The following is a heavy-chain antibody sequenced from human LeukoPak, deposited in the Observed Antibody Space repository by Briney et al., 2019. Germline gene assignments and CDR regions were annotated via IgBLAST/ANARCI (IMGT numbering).Heavy chain of an antibody. V-gene: IGHV3-33*01. CDR2: IWYDGSNK. CDR3: ARGVDYYENSGTIDY. CDR1: GFTFSDYG. Sequence: PGGSLRLSCTASGFTFSDYGMHWVRQPPGKGLEWVAIIWYDGSNKKYEDSVKGRFTISRDNSKNTLYLQMNSLRAEDTAVYYCARGVDYYENSGTIDYWGQGTLVTVSS. D-gene: IGHD3-22*01. J-gene: IGHJ4*02.